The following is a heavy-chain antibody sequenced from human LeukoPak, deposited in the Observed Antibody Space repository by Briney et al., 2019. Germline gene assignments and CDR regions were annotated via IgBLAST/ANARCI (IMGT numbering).Heavy chain of an antibody. Sequence: GGSLRLPCGVSGFTFYVHAIHWVRHAPGKALEDGANITWYSGSTEYGDPVKGRYTICRDKNKNSVYLQMHSLRGHDRALHYCARDMLLEDAFESWGQVIMV. V-gene: IGHV3-43D*03. D-gene: IGHD2/OR15-2a*01. CDR2: ITWYSGST. CDR3: ARDMLLEDAFES. J-gene: IGHJ3*02. CDR1: GFTFYVHA.